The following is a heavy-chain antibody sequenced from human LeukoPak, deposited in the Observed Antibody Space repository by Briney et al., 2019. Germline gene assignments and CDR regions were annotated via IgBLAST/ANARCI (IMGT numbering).Heavy chain of an antibody. V-gene: IGHV3-21*01. CDR3: AKDSRGYSYGNFDY. Sequence: GGSLRLSCAASGFTFSTYTMNWVRQAPGKGLEWVSSISTSSTYIYYADSVKGRFTISRDNAKNSLYLQMNSLRADDTAVYYCAKDSRGYSYGNFDYWGQGALVTVSS. CDR1: GFTFSTYT. CDR2: ISTSSTYI. D-gene: IGHD5-18*01. J-gene: IGHJ4*02.